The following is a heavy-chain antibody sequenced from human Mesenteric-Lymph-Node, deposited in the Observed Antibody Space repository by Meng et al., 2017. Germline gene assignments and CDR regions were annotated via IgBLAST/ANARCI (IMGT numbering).Heavy chain of an antibody. J-gene: IGHJ3*01. CDR1: GFSFSTYA. CDR2: LSASGGGT. D-gene: IGHD2/OR15-2a*01. CDR3: AKLSGSTTYSARDAFDV. Sequence: ETLSLTCAASGFSFSTYAMTWVRQAPGKGLDWVSGLSASGGGTYYADSVKGRFTISRDNFKNTLYLQMNSLRAEDTAVYYCAKLSGSTTYSARDAFDVWGQGTMVTVSS. V-gene: IGHV3-23*01.